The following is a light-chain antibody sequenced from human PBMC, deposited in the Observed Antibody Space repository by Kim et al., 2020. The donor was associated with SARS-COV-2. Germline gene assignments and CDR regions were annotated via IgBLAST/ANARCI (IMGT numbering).Light chain of an antibody. Sequence: GKQVPLSCARSSGRLASNYVQWYQQRPGSAPTTVIYENNQRPSGVPDRFSGSIDSSSNSASLTISGLKTEDEADYYCQSYDRSNRVFGGGTKVTVL. V-gene: IGLV6-57*03. CDR2: ENN. CDR1: SGRLASNY. J-gene: IGLJ3*02. CDR3: QSYDRSNRV.